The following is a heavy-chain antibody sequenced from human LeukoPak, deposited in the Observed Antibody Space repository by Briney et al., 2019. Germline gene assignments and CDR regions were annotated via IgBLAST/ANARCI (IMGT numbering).Heavy chain of an antibody. Sequence: GGSLRLSCAASALTFSSYAMSWVRQAPGEGLEWASSISGSGDNTYYTDSVKGRFTISRDNSKNTLYLQMDGLRAEDTAVYYCAKSVASRPYFDYWGQGTLVTVSS. CDR3: AKSVASRPYFDY. V-gene: IGHV3-23*01. D-gene: IGHD6-6*01. CDR1: ALTFSSYA. CDR2: ISGSGDNT. J-gene: IGHJ4*02.